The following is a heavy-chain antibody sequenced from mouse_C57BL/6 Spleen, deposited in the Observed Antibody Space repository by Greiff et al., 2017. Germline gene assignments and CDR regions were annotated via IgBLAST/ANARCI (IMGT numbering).Heavy chain of an antibody. CDR3: ARSVYGSSPFDY. Sequence: EVKLLESGPELVKPGASVKISCKASGYSFTDYNMNWVKQSNGKSLEWIGVINPNYGTTSYNQKFKGKATLTVDQSSSTAYMKLNSLTSEDSAVYYCARSVYGSSPFDYWGQGTTLTVSS. CDR2: INPNYGTT. J-gene: IGHJ2*01. V-gene: IGHV1-39*01. CDR1: GYSFTDYN. D-gene: IGHD1-1*01.